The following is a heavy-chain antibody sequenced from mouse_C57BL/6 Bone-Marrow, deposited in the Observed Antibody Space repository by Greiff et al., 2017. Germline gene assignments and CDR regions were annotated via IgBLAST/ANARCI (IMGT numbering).Heavy chain of an antibody. Sequence: EVKVVESGGGLVQPGGSMKLSCAASGFTFSDAWMDWVRQSPEKGLEWVAEIRNKANNHATYYAESVKGRFTISRDDSKSSVYLQMNSLRAEDTGIYYCTRATVVGYFDVWGTGTTVTVSS. CDR3: TRATVVGYFDV. CDR1: GFTFSDAW. CDR2: IRNKANNHAT. V-gene: IGHV6-6*01. J-gene: IGHJ1*03. D-gene: IGHD1-1*01.